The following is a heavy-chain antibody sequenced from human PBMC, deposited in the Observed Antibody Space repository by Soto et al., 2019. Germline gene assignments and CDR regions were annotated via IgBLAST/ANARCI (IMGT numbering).Heavy chain of an antibody. D-gene: IGHD3-22*01. Sequence: SETLSLTFTVSGGSISPYYWSWIRQPPGRGLEWIGYIYYSGSTNYNPSLKSRVTISVDTSKNQFSLKLSSVTAADTAVYYCASDIGGYYGSSSYANWGQGSLVTVS. V-gene: IGHV4-59*01. CDR3: ASDIGGYYGSSSYAN. J-gene: IGHJ4*02. CDR1: GGSISPYY. CDR2: IYYSGST.